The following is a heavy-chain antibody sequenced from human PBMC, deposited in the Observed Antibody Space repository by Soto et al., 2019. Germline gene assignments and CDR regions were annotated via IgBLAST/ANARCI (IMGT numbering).Heavy chain of an antibody. CDR3: ARLIDCTNGVCSYDMDV. J-gene: IGHJ6*02. CDR1: GFTFSIYA. D-gene: IGHD2-8*01. V-gene: IGHV3-23*01. Sequence: PGGSLRLSCASSGFTFSIYAMIVVLHASVKVLEWVSAISGSGGSTYYADSVKSRFTISRDNSKNTLYLQMNSLRAEDTAVYYCARLIDCTNGVCSYDMDVWGQGTTVTVSS. CDR2: ISGSGGST.